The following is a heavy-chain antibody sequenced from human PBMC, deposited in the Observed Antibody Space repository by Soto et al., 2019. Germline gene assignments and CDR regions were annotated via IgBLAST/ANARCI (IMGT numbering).Heavy chain of an antibody. CDR3: ARDRSRVVTAFDS. D-gene: IGHD2-21*02. V-gene: IGHV3-11*06. CDR2: ISSSSSYT. CDR1: GFTFGDYY. Sequence: QVQLVESGGGLVKPGGSLRLSCAASGFTFGDYYFNWIRQAPGKGLEWISYISSSSSYTNYADSVKGRFTISRDNAKNTLYLEMKSLRADDTAVYYCARDRSRVVTAFDSWGRGILVTVSS. J-gene: IGHJ4*02.